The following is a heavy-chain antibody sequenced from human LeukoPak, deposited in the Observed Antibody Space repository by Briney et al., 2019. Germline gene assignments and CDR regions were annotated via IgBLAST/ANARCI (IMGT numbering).Heavy chain of an antibody. CDR2: IKSKTDGCTT. CDR1: GFTFSNAW. J-gene: IGHJ6*02. CDR3: TTVGDYYYGMDV. Sequence: GGSLRLSCAASGFTFSNAWMSWLRQAPGKGLEWVGRIKSKTDGCTTDYAAPVKGRFTISSDDSKNTLYLQMNSLKTEDTAVYYCTTVGDYYYGMDVWGQGTTVTVSS. V-gene: IGHV3-15*01. D-gene: IGHD3-10*01.